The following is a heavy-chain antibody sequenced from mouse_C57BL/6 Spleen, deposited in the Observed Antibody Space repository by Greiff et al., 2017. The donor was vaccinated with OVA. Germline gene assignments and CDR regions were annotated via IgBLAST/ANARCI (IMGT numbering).Heavy chain of an antibody. V-gene: IGHV5-4*01. CDR3: ARLPPSSYWYFDV. J-gene: IGHJ1*03. CDR1: GFTFSSYA. D-gene: IGHD2-10*02. Sequence: EVQLVESGGGLVKPGGSLKLSCAASGFTFSSYAMSWVRQTPEKRLEWVATISDGGSYTSYPDNVKGRFTISRDNAKNNLYLQMSHLKSEDTAMYYCARLPPSSYWYFDVWGTGTTVTVSS. CDR2: ISDGGSYT.